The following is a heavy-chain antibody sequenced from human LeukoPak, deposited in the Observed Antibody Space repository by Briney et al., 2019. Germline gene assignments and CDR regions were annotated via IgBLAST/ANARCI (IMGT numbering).Heavy chain of an antibody. J-gene: IGHJ6*02. D-gene: IGHD2-2*01. CDR3: ARQGLPAARFGYHRKKLFGMDV. V-gene: IGHV4-39*01. CDR1: GGSISSSSYY. Sequence: PSETLSLTCTVSGGSISSSSYYWGWIRQPPGKGLEWIGSIYYSGSTYYNPSLKSRVTISVDTSKNQFSLKLSSVTAADTAVYYCARQGLPAARFGYHRKKLFGMDVWGQGTTVTVSS. CDR2: IYYSGST.